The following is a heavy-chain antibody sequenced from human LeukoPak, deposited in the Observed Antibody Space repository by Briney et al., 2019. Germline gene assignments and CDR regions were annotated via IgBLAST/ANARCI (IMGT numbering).Heavy chain of an antibody. CDR1: GYTFIGYF. D-gene: IGHD6-13*01. CDR2: INPNSGGT. Sequence: GASVKVSCKASGYTFIGYFMHWVRQAPGQGPEWMGWINPNSGGTNYAQKFQGRVTMTRDTSISTVYMELSRLRSDDTAVYYCARIQQLVRFHFDYWGQGTLVTVSS. V-gene: IGHV1-2*02. J-gene: IGHJ4*02. CDR3: ARIQQLVRFHFDY.